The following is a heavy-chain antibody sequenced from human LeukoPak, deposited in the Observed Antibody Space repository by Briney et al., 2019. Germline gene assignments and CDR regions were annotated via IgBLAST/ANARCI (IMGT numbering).Heavy chain of an antibody. CDR2: LLYDGNTK. CDR1: GFSLSSYG. J-gene: IGHJ4*02. Sequence: PGGSLRLSCAASGFSLSSYGMHWVRQAPGKGLEWVAALLYDGNTKHYADSVKGRFTISRDISKNTFYLQMNSLTAEDTAVYYCAREGYSYAELDYWGQGTLVTVSS. V-gene: IGHV3-33*01. CDR3: AREGYSYAELDY. D-gene: IGHD5-18*01.